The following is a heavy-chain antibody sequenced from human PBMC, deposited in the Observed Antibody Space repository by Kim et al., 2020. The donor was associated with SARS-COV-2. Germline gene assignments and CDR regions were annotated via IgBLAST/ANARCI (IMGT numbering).Heavy chain of an antibody. CDR3: ARSLGEYCSGGSCWRELFDYYGMDV. CDR2: ISAYNGNT. CDR1: GYTFTSYG. Sequence: ASVKVSCKASGYTFTSYGISWVRQAPGQGLEWMGWISAYNGNTNYAQKLQGRVTMTTDTSTSTAYMELRSLRSDDTAVYYCARSLGEYCSGGSCWRELFDYYGMDVWGQGTTVTVSS. D-gene: IGHD2-15*01. V-gene: IGHV1-18*01. J-gene: IGHJ6*02.